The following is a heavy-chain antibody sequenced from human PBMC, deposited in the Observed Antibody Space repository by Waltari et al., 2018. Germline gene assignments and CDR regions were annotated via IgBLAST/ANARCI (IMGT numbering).Heavy chain of an antibody. CDR3: AGTPVEDHLPNWFDP. CDR1: GFTCSTYS. CDR2: ISIGGHYI. V-gene: IGHV3-21*01. J-gene: IGHJ5*02. Sequence: EVQRVESGGGRVKPGGSLRLSCAASGFTCSTYSMHWVRQAPGKGLELVSAISIGGHYIYYADSVKGRFTTSRDNAKNSLYLQMNSLGAEDTAVYYCAGTPVEDHLPNWFDPWGQGTLVTVSS.